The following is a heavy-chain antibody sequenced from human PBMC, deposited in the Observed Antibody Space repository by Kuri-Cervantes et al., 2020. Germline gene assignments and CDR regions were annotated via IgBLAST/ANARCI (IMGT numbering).Heavy chain of an antibody. Sequence: SLKISCAASGFTFDDYAMHWVRQAPGKGLEWVSGISWNSGSIGYADSVKGRFTISRDNAKSSLFLQMNSLRAEDTAIYYCARETGDQAFDIWGQGTMVTVSS. D-gene: IGHD2-21*01. J-gene: IGHJ3*02. CDR2: ISWNSGSI. CDR1: GFTFDDYA. CDR3: ARETGDQAFDI. V-gene: IGHV3-9*01.